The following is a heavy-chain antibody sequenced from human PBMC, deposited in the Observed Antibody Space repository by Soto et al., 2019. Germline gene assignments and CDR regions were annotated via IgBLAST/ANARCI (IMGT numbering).Heavy chain of an antibody. Sequence: GGSLRLSCAASGFTVSSNYMSWVRQAPGKGLEWVSVIYSGGSTYYADSVKGRFTISRDNSKNTLYLQMNSLRAEDTAVYYCARQVAAAGFCLGYWGQGTRVTVSS. CDR3: ARQVAAAGFCLGY. V-gene: IGHV3-66*04. J-gene: IGHJ4*02. CDR2: IYSGGST. D-gene: IGHD6-13*01. CDR1: GFTVSSNY.